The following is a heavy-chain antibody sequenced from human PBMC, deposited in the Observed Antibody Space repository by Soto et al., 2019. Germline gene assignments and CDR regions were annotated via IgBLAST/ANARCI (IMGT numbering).Heavy chain of an antibody. J-gene: IGHJ4*02. Sequence: QVQLVQSGTGMRRPGASVKVSCNASGYSFATSGINWLRQAPGQGLEWMGWISPYNGHTRYTQNFQGRVTLTTDTSTSTVHMELTRLTSGDTAVYYCARESDYGDYVSDYWGQGTLVIVSS. CDR2: ISPYNGHT. V-gene: IGHV1-18*01. CDR1: GYSFATSG. D-gene: IGHD4-17*01. CDR3: ARESDYGDYVSDY.